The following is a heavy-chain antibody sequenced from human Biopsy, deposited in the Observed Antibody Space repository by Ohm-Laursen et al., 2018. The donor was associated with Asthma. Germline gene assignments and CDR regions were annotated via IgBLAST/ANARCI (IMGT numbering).Heavy chain of an antibody. V-gene: IGHV3-7*03. J-gene: IGHJ4*02. Sequence: SLRLSCSASGFTFGDYWMSWVRQVPGKGLEWVANIKHDGTEKNHVDSLKGRFTISRDNAKNSLYLKMNSLRAEDTAVYYCAKDERLYYGSDSKYMQPVPLGDWGQGTLVTVPS. CDR2: IKHDGTEK. CDR1: GFTFGDYW. D-gene: IGHD3-10*01. CDR3: AKDERLYYGSDSKYMQPVPLGD.